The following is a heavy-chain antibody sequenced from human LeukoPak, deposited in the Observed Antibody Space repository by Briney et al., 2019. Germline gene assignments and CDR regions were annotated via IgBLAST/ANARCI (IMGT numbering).Heavy chain of an antibody. CDR2: ISAYNGNT. Sequence: ASVKVSCKASGYTLTSYGISWVRQAPGQGLEWMGWISAYNGNTRYAQKLQGRVTMTTDSSTSTAYMELRSLRSDDTAVYYCARDPYSGSYGPYYYMDVWGEGTTVTISS. CDR3: ARDPYSGSYGPYYYMDV. CDR1: GYTLTSYG. V-gene: IGHV1-18*01. D-gene: IGHD1-26*01. J-gene: IGHJ6*03.